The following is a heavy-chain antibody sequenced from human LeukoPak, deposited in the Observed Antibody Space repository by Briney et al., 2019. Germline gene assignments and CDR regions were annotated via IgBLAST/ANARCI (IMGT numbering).Heavy chain of an antibody. J-gene: IGHJ6*03. CDR2: VRYDGSNK. CDR1: GFTFSSYG. Sequence: SGXXLRLSCAASGFTFSSYGMHWVRQAPGKGLEWVAFVRYDGSNKYYADSVKGGFTISRDNSKNTLYMQMNRLRAEDTAVYYCAKAGGEYYDFWSGYYTDDLYYYYYYMDVWGKGTTVTVSS. CDR3: AKAGGEYYDFWSGYYTDDLYYYYYYMDV. D-gene: IGHD3-3*01. V-gene: IGHV3-30*02.